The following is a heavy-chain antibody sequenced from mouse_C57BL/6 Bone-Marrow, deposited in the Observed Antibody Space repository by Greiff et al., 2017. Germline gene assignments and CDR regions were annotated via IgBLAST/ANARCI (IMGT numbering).Heavy chain of an antibody. J-gene: IGHJ1*03. CDR3: ARRRGFYYDYEGYFDV. Sequence: QVTLKESGPGILQSSQTLSLTCSFSGFSLSTSGMGVSWIRQPSGKGLEWLAHIYWDDDKRYNPSLKSRLTISKDTSRNQVFLKITSVDTADTATYYCARRRGFYYDYEGYFDVWGTGTTVTGSS. CDR1: GFSLSTSGMG. CDR2: IYWDDDK. V-gene: IGHV8-12*01. D-gene: IGHD2-4*01.